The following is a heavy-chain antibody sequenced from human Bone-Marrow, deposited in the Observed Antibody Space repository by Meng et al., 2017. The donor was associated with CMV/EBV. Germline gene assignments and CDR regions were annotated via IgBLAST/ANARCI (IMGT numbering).Heavy chain of an antibody. CDR3: ARDVYCSSTSCYLYYYYGMDV. CDR2: ISAYNGNT. J-gene: IGHJ6*02. D-gene: IGHD2-2*01. V-gene: IGHV1-18*04. CDR1: GYTFTGYY. Sequence: ASVKVSCKASGYTFTGYYMHWVRQAPGQGLEWMGWISAYNGNTNYAQKLQGRVTMTTDTSTSTAYMELRSLRSDDTAVYYCARDVYCSSTSCYLYYYYGMDVWGQGTTVTVSS.